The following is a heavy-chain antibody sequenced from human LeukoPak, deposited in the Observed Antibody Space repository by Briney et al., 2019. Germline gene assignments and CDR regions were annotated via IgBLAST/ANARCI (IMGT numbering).Heavy chain of an antibody. CDR3: ARVDKVLDY. CDR1: GFTFSSYG. D-gene: IGHD3-22*01. V-gene: IGHV3-30*02. CDR2: IRYDGNNE. J-gene: IGHJ4*02. Sequence: GGSLRLSCAASGFTFSSYGMHWVRQAPGKGLEWVAFIRYDGNNEYYADSVRGRFTISRDNSKNTLYLQMNSLRAEDTAVYYCARVDKVLDYWGQGTLVTVSS.